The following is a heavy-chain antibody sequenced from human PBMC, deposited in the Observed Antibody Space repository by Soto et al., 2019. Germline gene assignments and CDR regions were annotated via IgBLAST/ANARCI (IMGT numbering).Heavy chain of an antibody. CDR3: ARVDGRGGIVSAPGRFDP. CDR2: IYYSGST. Sequence: SETLSLTCTVSGGSISSSSYYWGWIRQPPGKGLEWIGSIYYSGSTYYNPSLKSRVTISVDTSKNQFSLKLSSVTAADTAVYYCARVDGRGGIVSAPGRFDPWGQGTLVTVSS. CDR1: GGSISSSSYY. J-gene: IGHJ5*02. D-gene: IGHD2-15*01. V-gene: IGHV4-39*07.